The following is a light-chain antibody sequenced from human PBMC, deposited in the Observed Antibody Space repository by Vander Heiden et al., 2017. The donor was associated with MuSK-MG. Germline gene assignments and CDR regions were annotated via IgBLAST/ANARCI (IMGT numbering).Light chain of an antibody. V-gene: IGKV1-39*01. J-gene: IGKJ1*01. CDR1: QSISRF. Sequence: DIKMTQSPSSLSASVGDRVTIACRASQSISRFLNWYQHIPGTAPKLLIYAASTLRSGVPSRFSGSGSGTDFTLTISSLQPEDSGTYYCHQSDITLWTFGQGTKVEIK. CDR3: HQSDITLWT. CDR2: AAS.